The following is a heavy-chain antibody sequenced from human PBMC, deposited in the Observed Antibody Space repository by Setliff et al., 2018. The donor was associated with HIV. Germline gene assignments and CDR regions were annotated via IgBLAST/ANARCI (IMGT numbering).Heavy chain of an antibody. J-gene: IGHJ3*02. V-gene: IGHV4-34*01. CDR2: INPGGSA. CDR1: GGSFSAYY. CDR3: ARRPDGSDI. Sequence: SETLSLTCAVYGGSFSAYYWSWVRQPPEKGLEWIGEINPGGSATYNPSLKSRVTISVDTSKNQFSLKLVSVTATDTAVYYCARRPDGSDIWGQGTVVTVSS.